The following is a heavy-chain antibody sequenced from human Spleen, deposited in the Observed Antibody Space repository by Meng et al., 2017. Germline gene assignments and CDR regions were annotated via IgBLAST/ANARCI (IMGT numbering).Heavy chain of an antibody. V-gene: IGHV4-34*01. D-gene: IGHD4-11*01. Sequence: QLQQGGAGLLKPSETLSLTCVASGGSFSDYYWSWIRQPPGKGLEWIGEINHSGSTNYNPSLESRATISVDTSQNNLSLKLSSVTAADSAVYYCARGPTTMAHDFDYWGQGTLVTVSS. J-gene: IGHJ4*02. CDR1: GGSFSDYY. CDR3: ARGPTTMAHDFDY. CDR2: INHSGST.